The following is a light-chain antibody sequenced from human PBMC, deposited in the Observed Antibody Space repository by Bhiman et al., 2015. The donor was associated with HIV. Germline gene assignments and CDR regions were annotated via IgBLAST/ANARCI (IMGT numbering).Light chain of an antibody. Sequence: QSVLTQPPSVSAAPGQKVTISCSGSTSNIGDNYVSWYQQLPGTTPKLLIYENNKRPSGVPDRFSASKSGTSASLAITGLQAEDEADYYCHSYDTSLSGYVFGTGTKVTTL. CDR3: HSYDTSLSGYV. J-gene: IGLJ1*01. CDR2: ENN. V-gene: IGLV1-51*02. CDR1: TSNIGDNY.